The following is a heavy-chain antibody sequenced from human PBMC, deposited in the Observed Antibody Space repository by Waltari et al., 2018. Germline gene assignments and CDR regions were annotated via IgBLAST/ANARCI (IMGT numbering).Heavy chain of an antibody. CDR2: LSGSGDGT. CDR3: ARDISTGQYNFGY. CDR1: GFMFSNYD. J-gene: IGHJ4*02. D-gene: IGHD3-9*01. Sequence: EVKLVESGGGLVQPGGSLRVSCEVSGFMFSNYDMSWVRQAPGKGPEWVSSLSGSGDGTHYADSVKGRFTISRDNSKNTLYLQMNSLRAEDTAVYYCARDISTGQYNFGYWGQGTLVTVSS. V-gene: IGHV3-23*04.